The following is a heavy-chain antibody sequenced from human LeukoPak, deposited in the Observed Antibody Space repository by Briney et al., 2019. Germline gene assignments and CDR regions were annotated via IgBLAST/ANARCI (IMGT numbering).Heavy chain of an antibody. V-gene: IGHV4-59*01. CDR3: ARDLLSTAGYFDY. D-gene: IGHD6-19*01. J-gene: IGHJ4*02. Sequence: SETLSLTCTVSGGSLSSYYWSWIRQPPGKGLEWIGYIYYSGSTNYNPSLKSRVTISVDSSKNQFSLNLSSVTAADTAVYYCARDLLSTAGYFDYWGQGTLVTVSS. CDR2: IYYSGST. CDR1: GGSLSSYY.